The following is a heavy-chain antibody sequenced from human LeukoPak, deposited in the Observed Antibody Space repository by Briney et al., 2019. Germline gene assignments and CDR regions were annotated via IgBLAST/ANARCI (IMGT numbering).Heavy chain of an antibody. CDR3: ARALPRGSGSSFRISYYFDY. J-gene: IGHJ4*02. Sequence: PGRSLRLSCAASGFTFSSYGMHWVRQAPGKGLEWVAVIWYDGSNKYYADSVKGRFTISRDNSKNALYLQMNSLRAEDTAVYYCARALPRGSGSSFRISYYFDYWSQGTLVTVSS. V-gene: IGHV3-33*01. D-gene: IGHD3-10*01. CDR2: IWYDGSNK. CDR1: GFTFSSYG.